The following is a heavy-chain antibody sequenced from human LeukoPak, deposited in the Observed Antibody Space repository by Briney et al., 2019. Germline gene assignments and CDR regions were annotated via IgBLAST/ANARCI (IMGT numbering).Heavy chain of an antibody. CDR1: GGTFSGYY. Sequence: SETLSLTCAVYGGTFSGYYWSWIRQPPGKGLEWIGEINHSGSTNYNPSLKSRVTISVDTSKNQFSLKLSSVTAADTAVYYCASSRRDIVVVPAATVDVWGKGTTVTVSS. CDR2: INHSGST. J-gene: IGHJ6*04. V-gene: IGHV4-34*01. D-gene: IGHD2-2*01. CDR3: ASSRRDIVVVPAATVDV.